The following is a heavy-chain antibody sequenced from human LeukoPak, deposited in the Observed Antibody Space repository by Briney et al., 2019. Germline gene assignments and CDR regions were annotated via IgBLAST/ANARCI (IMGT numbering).Heavy chain of an antibody. D-gene: IGHD3-3*01. J-gene: IGHJ4*02. CDR2: INSDGSST. V-gene: IGHV3-74*01. CDR3: ARVYRHYDFWSGYLYLDY. CDR1: GFTFSSYW. Sequence: GGSLRLSCAASGFTFSSYWMHWVHQAPGKGLVWVSRINSDGSSTSYADSVKGRFTISRDNAKNTLYLQMNSLRAEDTAVYYCARVYRHYDFWSGYLYLDYWGQGTLVTVSS.